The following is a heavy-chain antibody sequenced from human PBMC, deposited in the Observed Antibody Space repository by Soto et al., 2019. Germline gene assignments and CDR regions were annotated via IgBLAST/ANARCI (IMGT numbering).Heavy chain of an antibody. CDR3: ARDIRGGGTVLHFSAWLLHDAFDI. CDR1: GFTFSSYS. Sequence: GGSLRLSCAASGFTFSSYSMNWVRQAPGKGLEGCSSISSSSSYIYYADSVKGRFTISRDNAKNTLYLKRTSLKAEDTAVYYCARDIRGGGTVLHFSAWLLHDAFDIWGQGTMVTVSS. J-gene: IGHJ3*02. V-gene: IGHV3-21*01. D-gene: IGHD3-3*01. CDR2: ISSSSSYI.